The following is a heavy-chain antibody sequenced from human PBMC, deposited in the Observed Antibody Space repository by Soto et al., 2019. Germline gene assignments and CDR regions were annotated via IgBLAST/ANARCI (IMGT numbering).Heavy chain of an antibody. V-gene: IGHV3-21*01. CDR1: GFTFRSYT. CDR3: ASLVAAPSSFSSYYYGMDV. CDR2: ISSSSSDI. J-gene: IGHJ6*02. Sequence: GGSLSLACAASGFTFRSYTMDWVRQAPGKGLEWVSSISSSSSDIYYADSVKGRFTVSRDNAKNSLYLQMNSLRAEDTAVYYCASLVAAPSSFSSYYYGMDVWGQGTTVTVSS. D-gene: IGHD6-6*01.